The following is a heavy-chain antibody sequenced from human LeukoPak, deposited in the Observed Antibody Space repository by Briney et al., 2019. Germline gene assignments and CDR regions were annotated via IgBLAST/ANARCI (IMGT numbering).Heavy chain of an antibody. CDR3: ARGRPYYDSSGYLRY. D-gene: IGHD3-22*01. Sequence: ASVKVSCKASGGTFSSYAISWVRQAPGQGLEWMGGIIPIFGTANYAQKFQGRVTITADKSTSTAYMELSSLRSEDTAVYYCARGRPYYDSSGYLRYWGQGTLVTVSS. CDR1: GGTFSSYA. V-gene: IGHV1-69*06. CDR2: IIPIFGTA. J-gene: IGHJ4*02.